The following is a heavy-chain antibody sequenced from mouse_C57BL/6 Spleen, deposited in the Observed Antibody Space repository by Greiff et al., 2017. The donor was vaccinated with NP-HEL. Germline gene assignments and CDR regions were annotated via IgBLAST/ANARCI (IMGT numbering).Heavy chain of an antibody. D-gene: IGHD1-1*01. J-gene: IGHJ4*01. CDR3: ARDDGYGSSHYAMDY. Sequence: EVQLVESGGGLVKPGGSLKLSCAASGFTFSSYAMSWVRQTPEKRLEWVATISDGGSYTYYPDNVKGRFTISRDNAKNNLYLQMSHLKSEDTAMYYCARDDGYGSSHYAMDYWGQGTSVTVSS. CDR1: GFTFSSYA. V-gene: IGHV5-4*01. CDR2: ISDGGSYT.